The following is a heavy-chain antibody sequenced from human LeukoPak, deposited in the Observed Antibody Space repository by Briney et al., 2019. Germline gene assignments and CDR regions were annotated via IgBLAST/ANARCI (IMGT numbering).Heavy chain of an antibody. D-gene: IGHD2-2*01. Sequence: ASVKVSCKASGYTFTGYYMHWVRQAPGQGLEWMGWINPNSGGTNYAQKFQGRVTMTRDTSISTAYMELRSLRSDDTAVYYCASEVGNIVVVPAPGGWFDPWGQGTLVTVSS. CDR1: GYTFTGYY. V-gene: IGHV1-2*02. CDR2: INPNSGGT. J-gene: IGHJ5*02. CDR3: ASEVGNIVVVPAPGGWFDP.